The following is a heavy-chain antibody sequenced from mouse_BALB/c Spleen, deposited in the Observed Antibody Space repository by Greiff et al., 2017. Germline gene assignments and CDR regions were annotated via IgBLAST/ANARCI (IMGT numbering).Heavy chain of an antibody. Sequence: EVKLQESGGGLVQPGGSMKLSCVASGFTFSNYWMNWVRQSPEKGLEWVAEIRLKSNNYATHYAESVKGRFTISRDDSKSSVYLQMNNLRAEDTGMYYCTTFITTVVATDDYWGQGTTLTVSS. V-gene: IGHV6-6*02. J-gene: IGHJ2*01. D-gene: IGHD1-1*01. CDR3: TTFITTVVATDDY. CDR1: GFTFSNYW. CDR2: IRLKSNNYAT.